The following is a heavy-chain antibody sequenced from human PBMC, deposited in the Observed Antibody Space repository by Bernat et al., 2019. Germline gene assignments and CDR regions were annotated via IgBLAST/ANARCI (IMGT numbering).Heavy chain of an antibody. J-gene: IGHJ4*02. CDR1: GFIFDDYG. V-gene: IGHV3-20*04. CDR3: ARGYTKSSDF. Sequence: EVHLVESGGGVVRPGGSLRLSCVASGFIFDDYGMIWVRQAPGKGLEWVSGITWHGDNIGYVDSVRGRFTISRDNAKNSLYLQMNSLRAEDTALYYCARGYTKSSDFWGQGTLVTVSS. CDR2: ITWHGDNI. D-gene: IGHD4-11*01.